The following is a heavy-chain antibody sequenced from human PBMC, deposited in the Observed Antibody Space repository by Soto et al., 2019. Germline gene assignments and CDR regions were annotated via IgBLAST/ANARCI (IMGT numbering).Heavy chain of an antibody. CDR3: ARGWGVPGTLYYHYAMDV. J-gene: IGHJ6*02. V-gene: IGHV3-74*01. CDR2: TTYDGSST. Sequence: GGSLRLSCAASGFTFSNYWMHWVRQAPGKGLVWVSRTTYDGSSTTLADSVKGRFTVSRDSAKNTLYLQMNSLRVDDTAVYYCARGWGVPGTLYYHYAMDVWGRGTAVTVSS. CDR1: GFTFSNYW. D-gene: IGHD7-27*01.